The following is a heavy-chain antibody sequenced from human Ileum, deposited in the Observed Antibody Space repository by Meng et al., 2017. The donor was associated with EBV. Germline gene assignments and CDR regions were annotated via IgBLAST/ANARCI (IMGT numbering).Heavy chain of an antibody. Sequence: GSDVRKPWPSGTIAFKASGYTYTIYYMHWVRQAPGQGLEWMGWINTETGNPTYAQGFTGHFVFSLDTSVSTAYLQINLKAEDTAVYYCARGSGTYYRTGQYHFDFWGQGILVTVSS. D-gene: IGHD3-10*01. CDR1: GYTYTIYY. V-gene: IGHV7-4-1*01. CDR3: ARGSGTYYRTGQYHFDF. CDR2: INTETGNP. J-gene: IGHJ4*02.